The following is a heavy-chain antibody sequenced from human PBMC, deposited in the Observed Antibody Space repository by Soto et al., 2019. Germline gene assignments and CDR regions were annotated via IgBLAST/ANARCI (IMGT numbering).Heavy chain of an antibody. CDR3: AREMASGSSRTCFDP. V-gene: IGHV1-69*06. Sequence: QEHLVQSGAEVKKPGSSVKVSCRASGGIGSNYAISWVRQAPGQGLEWMGGIVPKFGTSNYAQRFKGSVTISVDKSTNSVYMELSSLKSQDTAIYYSAREMASGSSRTCFDPRGQGTLVTVSS. J-gene: IGHJ5*02. D-gene: IGHD3-10*01. CDR1: GGIGSNYA. CDR2: IVPKFGTS.